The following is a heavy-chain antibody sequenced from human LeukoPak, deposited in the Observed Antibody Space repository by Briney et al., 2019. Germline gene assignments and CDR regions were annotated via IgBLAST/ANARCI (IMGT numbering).Heavy chain of an antibody. J-gene: IGHJ4*02. CDR1: GYSISNGYY. D-gene: IGHD1-1*01. CDR3: ARESIQLDY. V-gene: IGHV4-38-2*02. CDR2: IYYSGTT. Sequence: SETLSLTCTVSGYSISNGYYWGWIRQSPEKGLEWIGSIYYSGTTYYNPSLKSRVTISVDTAKNQFSLNLSSVTAADTAVFYCARESIQLDYWGQGTLVTVSS.